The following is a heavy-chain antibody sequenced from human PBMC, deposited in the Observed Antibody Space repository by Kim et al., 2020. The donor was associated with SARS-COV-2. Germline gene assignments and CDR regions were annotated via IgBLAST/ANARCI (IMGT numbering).Heavy chain of an antibody. V-gene: IGHV3-30*02. J-gene: IGHJ5*02. CDR3: AKVTPIAAAFWFDP. Sequence: ADSVKCLFTISRDNPKNTLYLQMNSLRAEDTAVYYCAKVTPIAAAFWFDPWGQGTLVTVSS. D-gene: IGHD6-13*01.